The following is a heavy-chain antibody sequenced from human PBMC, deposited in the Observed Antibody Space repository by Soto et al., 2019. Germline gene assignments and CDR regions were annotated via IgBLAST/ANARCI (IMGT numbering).Heavy chain of an antibody. CDR1: GDSISSSSYF. CDR2: IYYSGST. Sequence: PSETLSLTCTVSGDSISSSSYFWGWVRQPPGKGLEWIGSIYYSGSTSYNPSLKIRVSISVYTSNNQFSLRLSSVTAADTAVYFCATYYNTGIYYNAIDYWGQGTLVTVSS. V-gene: IGHV4-39*01. J-gene: IGHJ4*02. CDR3: ATYYNTGIYYNAIDY. D-gene: IGHD3-10*01.